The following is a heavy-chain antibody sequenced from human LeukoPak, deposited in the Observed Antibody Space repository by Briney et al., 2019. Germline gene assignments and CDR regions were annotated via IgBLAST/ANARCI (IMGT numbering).Heavy chain of an antibody. CDR1: GGSISSYY. Sequence: SETLSLTCTVSGGSISSYYWSWIRQPPGKGLEWIGEINNSGSTNYNPSLKSRVTISVDTSKNQFSLKLSSVTAADTAVYYCARGRSIANWFDPWGQGTLVTVSS. J-gene: IGHJ5*02. D-gene: IGHD6-6*01. V-gene: IGHV4-34*01. CDR2: INNSGST. CDR3: ARGRSIANWFDP.